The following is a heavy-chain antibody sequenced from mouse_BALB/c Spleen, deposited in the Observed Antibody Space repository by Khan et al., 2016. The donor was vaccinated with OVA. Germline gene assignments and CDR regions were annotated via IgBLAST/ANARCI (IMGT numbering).Heavy chain of an antibody. CDR2: ISYSGST. V-gene: IGHV3-2*02. Sequence: EVQLQESGPGLVKPSQSLSLTCTVTAYSITSDYAWTWIRQFPGNKLEWMGYISYSGSTSYNPSLKSRISITRDTSKNQFFLQLISVTTEDTATYYCACIRCYYRYAFCDYWGQGTTLTVSS. CDR1: AYSITSDYA. D-gene: IGHD2-14*01. J-gene: IGHJ2*01. CDR3: ACIRCYYRYAFCDY.